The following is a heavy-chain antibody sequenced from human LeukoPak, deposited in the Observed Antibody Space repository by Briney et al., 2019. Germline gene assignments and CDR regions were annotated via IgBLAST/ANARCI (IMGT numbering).Heavy chain of an antibody. D-gene: IGHD2-2*01. CDR2: ISWNSGSI. CDR1: GFTFDDYA. V-gene: IGHV3-9*01. Sequence: GGSLRLSCAASGFTFDDYAVHWVRQAPGKGLEWVSGISWNSGSIGYADSVKGRFTISRDNAKNSLYLQMNSLRAEDTALYYCAKGGYCSSTSCLYNWFDPWGQGTLVTVSS. CDR3: AKGGYCSSTSCLYNWFDP. J-gene: IGHJ5*02.